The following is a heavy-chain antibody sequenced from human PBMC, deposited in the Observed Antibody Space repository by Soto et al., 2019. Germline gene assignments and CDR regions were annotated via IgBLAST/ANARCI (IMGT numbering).Heavy chain of an antibody. CDR3: ARHNYGSGSTYFDY. CDR2: IYYRGNT. Sequence: SETLSLTCTVSDGSINNNYWTWIRQPPGKGLEWMGYIYYRGNTNINPSLRSRLTISVVTSKNQFSLKLTSVTAADTAVYYCARHNYGSGSTYFDYWGQGTLVTVSS. CDR1: DGSINNNY. V-gene: IGHV4-59*01. D-gene: IGHD3-10*01. J-gene: IGHJ4*02.